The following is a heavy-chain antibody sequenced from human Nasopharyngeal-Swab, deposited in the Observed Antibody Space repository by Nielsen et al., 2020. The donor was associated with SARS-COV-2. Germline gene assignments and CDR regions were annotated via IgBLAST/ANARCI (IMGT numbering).Heavy chain of an antibody. CDR2: VSPYNGDT. V-gene: IGHV1-18*01. CDR3: SRDFGNGSPYFLDY. Sequence: ASVKVSCKTSGYAFTTYGIGWVRQVAGQGLQWMGWVSPYNGDTNYAQSFQDRVTMTPDKSAGTAYMELRSLRSNDTGVYFCSRDFGNGSPYFLDYWGQGTLVTVSA. D-gene: IGHD2/OR15-2a*01. J-gene: IGHJ4*02. CDR1: GYAFTTYG.